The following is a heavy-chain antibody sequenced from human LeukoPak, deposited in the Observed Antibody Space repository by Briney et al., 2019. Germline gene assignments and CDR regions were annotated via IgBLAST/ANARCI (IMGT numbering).Heavy chain of an antibody. CDR3: ARENRGDYFDY. D-gene: IGHD2/OR15-2a*01. CDR2: IIPIFGTA. Sequence: GASVKVSCKASGGTFSSYAISWVRQAPGQGLEWMGRIIPIFGTANYAQKFQGRVTITTDESTSTAYMELSSLRSEDTAVYYCARENRGDYFDYWGQGTLVTVSS. V-gene: IGHV1-69*05. CDR1: GGTFSSYA. J-gene: IGHJ4*02.